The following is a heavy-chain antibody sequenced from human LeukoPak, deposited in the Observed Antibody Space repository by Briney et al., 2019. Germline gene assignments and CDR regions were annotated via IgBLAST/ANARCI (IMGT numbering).Heavy chain of an antibody. J-gene: IGHJ3*02. D-gene: IGHD3-3*01. Sequence: GRSLRLSCAASGFTFSSYAMHWVRQAPGKGLEWVAVISYDGSNKYYADSVKGRFTISRDNSKNTLYLQMNSLRAEDTAVYYCAKSTYDAAFDIWGQGTMVTVSS. V-gene: IGHV3-30*07. CDR3: AKSTYDAAFDI. CDR2: ISYDGSNK. CDR1: GFTFSSYA.